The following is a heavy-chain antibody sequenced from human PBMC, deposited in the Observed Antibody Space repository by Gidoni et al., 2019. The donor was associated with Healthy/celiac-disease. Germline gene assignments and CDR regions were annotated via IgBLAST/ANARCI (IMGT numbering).Heavy chain of an antibody. Sequence: EVQLMEYGGGLVQPGWSIRPSFEASGFTFSSYWMTWVRQAPGKGLEWVASIKQDGSEKYYVDSVKGRFTISRDNAKSSLFLQMNSLRAEDTAVYYCARENYGDWGQGTRVTVSS. D-gene: IGHD4-17*01. CDR3: ARENYGD. CDR1: GFTFSSYW. J-gene: IGHJ4*02. V-gene: IGHV3-7*04. CDR2: IKQDGSEK.